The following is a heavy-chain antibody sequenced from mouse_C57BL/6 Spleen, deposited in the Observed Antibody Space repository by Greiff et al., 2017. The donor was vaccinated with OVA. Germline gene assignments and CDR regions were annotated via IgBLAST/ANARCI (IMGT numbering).Heavy chain of an antibody. J-gene: IGHJ2*01. CDR2: INPNNGGT. D-gene: IGHD1-1*01. Sequence: EVQLQQSGPELVKPGASVKISCKASGYTFTDYYMNWVKQSHGKSLEWIGDINPNNGGTSYNQKFKGKATLTVDKSSSTAYMELRSLTSEDSAVYYCAREDYYGSNPDYWGQGTTLTVSS. CDR1: GYTFTDYY. V-gene: IGHV1-26*01. CDR3: AREDYYGSNPDY.